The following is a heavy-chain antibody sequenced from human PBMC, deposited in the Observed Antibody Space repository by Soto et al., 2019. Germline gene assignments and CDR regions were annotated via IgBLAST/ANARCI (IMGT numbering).Heavy chain of an antibody. CDR2: ITYTGVST. D-gene: IGHD6-13*01. CDR1: EFSFDDYA. V-gene: IGHV3-23*01. Sequence: EAQLLESGGALVQPGGSLRLSCAASEFSFDDYAMSWVRQAPGKGLEWVSSITYTGVSTYYVDSVKGRFTISRDNSKDTLYLQMNSLRAEDTAIYCCAKASVWYPYFDSWGQGTLVTVSS. J-gene: IGHJ4*02. CDR3: AKASVWYPYFDS.